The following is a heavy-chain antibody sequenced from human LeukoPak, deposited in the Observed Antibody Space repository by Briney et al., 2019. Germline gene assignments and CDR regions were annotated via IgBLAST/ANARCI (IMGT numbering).Heavy chain of an antibody. D-gene: IGHD3-22*01. Sequence: PGGSLRLSCAASGFTFSSYGMHWVRQAPGKGLEWVAVIWYDGSNKYYADSVKGRFTISRDNSKNTLYLQMNSLRAEDTAVYYCARDMTYYYDSSGYYLFRYWGQGTLVTVSS. V-gene: IGHV3-33*01. CDR3: ARDMTYYYDSSGYYLFRY. CDR1: GFTFSSYG. J-gene: IGHJ4*02. CDR2: IWYDGSNK.